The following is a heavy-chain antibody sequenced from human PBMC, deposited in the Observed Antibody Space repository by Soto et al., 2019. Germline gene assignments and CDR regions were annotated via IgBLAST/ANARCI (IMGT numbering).Heavy chain of an antibody. CDR1: GYTFTSYG. Sequence: GASVKVSCKASGYTFTSYGSSWVRQAPGQGLEWMGWIGAYNGNTNYAQKLQGRVTMTTDTSTSTAYMELRSLRSDDTAAYYCARGGLRYFDWLPEYYYYGMDVWGQGTTVTVSS. CDR2: IGAYNGNT. J-gene: IGHJ6*02. D-gene: IGHD3-9*01. V-gene: IGHV1-18*01. CDR3: ARGGLRYFDWLPEYYYYGMDV.